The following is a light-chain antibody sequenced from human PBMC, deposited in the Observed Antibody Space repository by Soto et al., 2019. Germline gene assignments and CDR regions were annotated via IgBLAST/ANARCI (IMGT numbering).Light chain of an antibody. V-gene: IGKV3-11*01. CDR1: QSIGNS. Sequence: EIVLTHSAATLSLSSGEVATLSCRASQSIGNSLAWYQQRPGLAPRLLIYDASNRATGIPTRFSGSGSGTDFTLTISNLQPEDVATYYCQKHNAAPLTFGGGTKVDIK. CDR3: QKHNAAPLT. CDR2: DAS. J-gene: IGKJ4*01.